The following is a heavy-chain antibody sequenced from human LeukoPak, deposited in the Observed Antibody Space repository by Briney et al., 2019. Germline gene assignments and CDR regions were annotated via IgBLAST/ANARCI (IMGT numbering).Heavy chain of an antibody. CDR3: ARGGAYCGGDCYEFDY. CDR2: INHSGST. D-gene: IGHD2-21*02. V-gene: IGHV4-34*01. Sequence: PSETLSLTCAVYGGSFSGYYWSWIRQPPGKGLEWIGEINHSGSTSYNPSLKSRVTLSVDTSKNQFSLKLSSVTAADTAVYYCARGGAYCGGDCYEFDYWGQGTLVTVSS. CDR1: GGSFSGYY. J-gene: IGHJ4*02.